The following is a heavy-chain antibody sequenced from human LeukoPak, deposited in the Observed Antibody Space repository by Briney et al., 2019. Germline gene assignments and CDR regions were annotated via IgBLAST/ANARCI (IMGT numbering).Heavy chain of an antibody. Sequence: GGSLRLSCAVSGFTFSSYWMKWVRQAPGKGLEWVASIKQDGGEKSYVDSVRGRFTISRDNAKNSLYLQMTSLRAEDTAVYYCARDGTAAGLYFDLWGQGSLVTVSS. J-gene: IGHJ4*01. CDR3: ARDGTAAGLYFDL. CDR1: GFTFSSYW. D-gene: IGHD6-13*01. V-gene: IGHV3-7*01. CDR2: IKQDGGEK.